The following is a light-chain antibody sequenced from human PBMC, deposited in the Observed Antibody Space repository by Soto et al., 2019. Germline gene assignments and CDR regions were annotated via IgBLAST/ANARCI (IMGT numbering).Light chain of an antibody. V-gene: IGLV2-14*01. Sequence: QSALTQPASVSGSPGQSITISCTGPSSDLGGYNYVSWYQHHPGKAPKLMIYEVTYRPSGVSDRFSGSKSGNTASLTISGLQAEDEADYYCSSYTSSSTWVFGGGTKVTVL. CDR1: SSDLGGYNY. CDR2: EVT. J-gene: IGLJ3*02. CDR3: SSYTSSSTWV.